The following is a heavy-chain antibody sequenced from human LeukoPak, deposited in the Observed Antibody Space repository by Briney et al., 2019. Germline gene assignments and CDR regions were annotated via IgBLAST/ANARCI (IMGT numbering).Heavy chain of an antibody. CDR2: FNPNSGGT. CDR1: GYTFTAYY. D-gene: IGHD3-22*01. V-gene: IGHV1-2*02. Sequence: ASVKVSCKASGYTFTAYYIHWVRQAPGQGLEWMGWFNPNSGGTSYAQKFQGRVTMTRDTSTSTVYMELSSLRSEDTAVYYCARVPHYDSSGYYYGGADYWGQGTLVTVSS. CDR3: ARVPHYDSSGYYYGGADY. J-gene: IGHJ4*02.